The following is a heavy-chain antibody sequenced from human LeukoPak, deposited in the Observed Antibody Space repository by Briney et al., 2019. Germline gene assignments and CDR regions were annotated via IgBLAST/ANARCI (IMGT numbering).Heavy chain of an antibody. CDR1: GCAFSSYA. CDR2: INPSGGST. V-gene: IGHV1-46*01. J-gene: IGHJ3*02. D-gene: IGHD3-3*01. Sequence: ASVKVSCKASGCAFSSYAISWVRQAPGQGLEWMGIINPSGGSTSYAQKFHGRVTMTRDTSTSTVYMELSSLRSEDTAVYYCARDGWENDFWSRGAFDIWGQGTMVTVSS. CDR3: ARDGWENDFWSRGAFDI.